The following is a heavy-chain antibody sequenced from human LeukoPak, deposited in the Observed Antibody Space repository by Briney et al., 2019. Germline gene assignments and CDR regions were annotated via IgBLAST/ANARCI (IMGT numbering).Heavy chain of an antibody. D-gene: IGHD3-10*01. CDR3: AKLAKYFYGSETYYFFEH. CDR1: GFTFSSYS. J-gene: IGHJ4*02. V-gene: IGHV3-21*01. CDR2: ISKSSSYI. Sequence: PGGSLRLSCAASGFTFSSYSMNWVRQAPGKGLEWVSSISKSSSYIYYADSLKGRFTISRDNAKNSLYLQMNSLRVEDTAVYYCAKLAKYFYGSETYYFFEHWGQGTPVTASS.